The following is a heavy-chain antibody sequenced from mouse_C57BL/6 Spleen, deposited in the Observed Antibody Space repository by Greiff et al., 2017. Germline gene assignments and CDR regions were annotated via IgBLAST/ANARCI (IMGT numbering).Heavy chain of an antibody. J-gene: IGHJ3*01. CDR3: AREGLYDGSQWFAY. V-gene: IGHV1-26*01. CDR1: GYTFTDYY. Sequence: EVQLQQSGPELVKPGASVKISCKASGYTFTDYYMNWVKQSHGKSLEWIGDINPNNGGTSYNQKFKGKATLTVDKSSSTAYMELRSLTSEDAAVYYCAREGLYDGSQWFAYWGQGTLVTVSA. D-gene: IGHD2-3*01. CDR2: INPNNGGT.